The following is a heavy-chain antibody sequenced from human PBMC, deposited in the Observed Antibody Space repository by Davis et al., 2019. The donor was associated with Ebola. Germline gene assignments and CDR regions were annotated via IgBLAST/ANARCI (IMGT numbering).Heavy chain of an antibody. CDR2: MYDGGST. CDR3: ARSGSGRGYYDFWSGYTY. J-gene: IGHJ4*02. V-gene: IGHV3-66*01. D-gene: IGHD3-3*01. CDR1: GIAVSSNY. Sequence: GGSLRLSCLASGIAVSSNYMNWVRQAPGKGLEWVSVMYDGGSTYYAASVKGRFTISRDNSKNTLYLQMNSMRAEDTAVYYCARSGSGRGYYDFWSGYTYWGQGTLVTVSS.